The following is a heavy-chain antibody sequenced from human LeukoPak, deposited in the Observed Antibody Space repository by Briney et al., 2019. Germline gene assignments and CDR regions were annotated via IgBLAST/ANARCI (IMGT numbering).Heavy chain of an antibody. CDR2: ISGSGGST. J-gene: IGHJ4*02. D-gene: IGHD5-12*01. CDR3: AKDRAAYSGARGFDY. CDR1: GFTFSSYA. V-gene: IGHV3-23*01. Sequence: GRSLRLSCAASGFTFSSYAMSWVRQAPGKGLEWVSTISGSGGSTYYADSVKGRFTISRDNSKNTLYLQMNSLRAEDTAVYYCAKDRAAYSGARGFDYWGQGTLVTVSS.